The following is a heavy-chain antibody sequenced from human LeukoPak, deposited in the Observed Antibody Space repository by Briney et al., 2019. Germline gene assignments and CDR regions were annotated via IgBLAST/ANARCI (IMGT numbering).Heavy chain of an antibody. D-gene: IGHD4-17*01. Sequence: SETLSLTCTVSGYSISSGYYWGWIRQPPGKGLEWIGSIYHSGSTYYNPSLKSRVTISVDTSKNQFSLKLSSVTAADTAVYYCARERGGVTVTAWGQGTMVTVSS. CDR2: IYHSGST. V-gene: IGHV4-38-2*02. CDR1: GYSISSGYY. CDR3: ARERGGVTVTA. J-gene: IGHJ3*01.